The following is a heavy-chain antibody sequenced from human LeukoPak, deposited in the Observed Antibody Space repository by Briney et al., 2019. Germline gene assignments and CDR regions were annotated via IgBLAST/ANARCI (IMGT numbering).Heavy chain of an antibody. CDR2: ISSSSSTI. Sequence: GGSLRLSCAASGFTFSDYYMSWIRQAPGKGLEWVSYISSSSSTIYYADSVKGRFTISRDNAKNSLYLQMNSLRAEDTAVYYCARGVFEYYYDSSGSPNFDYWGQGTLVTVSS. CDR3: ARGVFEYYYDSSGSPNFDY. D-gene: IGHD3-22*01. V-gene: IGHV3-11*04. CDR1: GFTFSDYY. J-gene: IGHJ4*02.